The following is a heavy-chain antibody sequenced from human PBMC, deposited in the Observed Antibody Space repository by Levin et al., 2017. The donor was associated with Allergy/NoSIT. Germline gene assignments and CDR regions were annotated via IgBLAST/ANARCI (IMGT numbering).Heavy chain of an antibody. CDR1: GFTFNGSA. V-gene: IGHV3-73*01. D-gene: IGHD2-15*01. CDR2: IRSKANSYAT. J-gene: IGHJ4*02. CDR3: TRGYCSGGSCFNFDY. Sequence: GGSLRLSCAASGFTFNGSAMHWVRQASGKGLEWVGRIRSKANSYATTYAASVKGRFTISRDDSKNTAYLQVNSVKTEDTAVYYCTRGYCSGGSCFNFDYWGQGTLVTVSS.